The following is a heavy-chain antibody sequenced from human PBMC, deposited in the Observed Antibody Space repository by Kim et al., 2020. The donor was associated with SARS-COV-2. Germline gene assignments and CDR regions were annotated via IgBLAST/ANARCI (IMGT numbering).Heavy chain of an antibody. CDR3: ARSDWFDP. J-gene: IGHJ5*02. V-gene: IGHV3-74*01. CDR2: TKYDGTIT. CDR1: GFSLSDNW. Sequence: GGSLRLSCTVSGFSLSDNWIHWVRQAPGKGLVWVSRTKYDGTITYFADSVRGRFTISRDDAKNTLHLQMNSLRAEDTAVYYCARSDWFDPWGQGTLVTVSS.